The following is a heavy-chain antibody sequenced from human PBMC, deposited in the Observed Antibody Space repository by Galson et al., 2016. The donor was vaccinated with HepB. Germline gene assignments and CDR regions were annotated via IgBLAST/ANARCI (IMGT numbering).Heavy chain of an antibody. CDR3: ARSFGRTSSLFVDS. D-gene: IGHD3-3*01. J-gene: IGHJ4*02. V-gene: IGHV3-23*01. Sequence: SLRLSCAASGFTLNDHAMSWVRQATGTGLEWVSGISGGSGITFHADSVEGRFIISRDTSKNILYLHMNSLRVEDTAMYFCARSFGRTSSLFVDSWGQGTLVTVSS. CDR1: GFTLNDHA. CDR2: ISGGSGIT.